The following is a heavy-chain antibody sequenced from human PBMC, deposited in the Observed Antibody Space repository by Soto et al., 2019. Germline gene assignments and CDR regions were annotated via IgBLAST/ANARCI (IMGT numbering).Heavy chain of an antibody. V-gene: IGHV4-31*03. J-gene: IGHJ4*02. Sequence: PSETLSLTCTVSGGSVSSGAYYQSWIRQHPGKGLQWSGYLYYRGGTYYIPSLRGRITISSDTSKNQFSLKLSSVTAADTAVYYCARAPDGPVALDVWGQGTLVTVSS. CDR1: GGSVSSGAYY. CDR3: ARAPDGPVALDV. CDR2: LYYRGGT. D-gene: IGHD2-15*01.